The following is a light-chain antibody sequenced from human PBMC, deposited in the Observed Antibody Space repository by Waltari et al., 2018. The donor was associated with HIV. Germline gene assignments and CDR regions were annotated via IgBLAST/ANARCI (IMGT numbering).Light chain of an antibody. CDR3: QAWDSSTAV. CDR2: QDI. CDR1: KLGDKY. V-gene: IGLV3-1*01. J-gene: IGLJ1*01. Sequence: SFELTPSPSVSVFPGQTATITCPGDKLGDKYVFWYQQKPGQSPVLVISQDIKRPSGIPERFSGSNSGNTATLTISGTQAMDEADYYCQAWDSSTAVFGTGTKVTVL.